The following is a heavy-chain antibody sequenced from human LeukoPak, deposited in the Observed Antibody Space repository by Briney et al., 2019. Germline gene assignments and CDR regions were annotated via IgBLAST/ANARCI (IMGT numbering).Heavy chain of an antibody. J-gene: IGHJ4*02. CDR2: IKQDGSEK. D-gene: IGHD3-10*01. Sequence: GGSLRLSCAASGFNFSNYWMSWVRQAPGKGLEWVAIIKQDGSEKYYVDSVKGRFTISRDNAKNSLFLQMSSLRAEDTAVYYCARAVGRYYDSWGRGTLVTVSS. V-gene: IGHV3-7*01. CDR1: GFNFSNYW. CDR3: ARAVGRYYDS.